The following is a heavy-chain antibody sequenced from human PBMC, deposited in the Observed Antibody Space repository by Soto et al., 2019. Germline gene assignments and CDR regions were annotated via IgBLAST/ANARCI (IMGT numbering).Heavy chain of an antibody. Sequence: GGSLRLSCAASGFTFNNYAMSWVRQAPGKGLEWVSGISSSGGSTNYADSVKGRLTISRDNSKNTLYLQMHSLRAEDTAVYYCATPPTSSSGWYFDYWGQGTLVTVS. CDR1: GFTFNNYA. CDR3: ATPPTSSSGWYFDY. D-gene: IGHD6-19*01. J-gene: IGHJ4*02. V-gene: IGHV3-23*01. CDR2: ISSSGGST.